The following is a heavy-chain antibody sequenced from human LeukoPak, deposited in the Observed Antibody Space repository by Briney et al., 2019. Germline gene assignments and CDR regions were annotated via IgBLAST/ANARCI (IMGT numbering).Heavy chain of an antibody. Sequence: GGSLRLSCAASGFTFSSYAMSWVRQAPGKGLEWVSAISGSGGSTYYADPVKGRFTISRDNSKNTLYLQMNSLRAEDTAVYYCAKDLAGGGREYYGDDSGYFDYWGQGTLVTVSS. V-gene: IGHV3-23*01. D-gene: IGHD4-17*01. CDR2: ISGSGGST. CDR1: GFTFSSYA. CDR3: AKDLAGGGREYYGDDSGYFDY. J-gene: IGHJ4*02.